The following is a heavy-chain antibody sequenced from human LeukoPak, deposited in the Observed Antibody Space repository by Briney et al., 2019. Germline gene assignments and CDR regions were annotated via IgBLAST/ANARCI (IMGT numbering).Heavy chain of an antibody. Sequence: PSETLSLTCAVYGGSFSGYYWSWIRQPPGKGLEWIGEINHSGSTNYNPSLKSRVTISVDTSKNQFSLKLSSVTAADTAVYYCARGGTGYCSSTSCYLQRNYYYYYGMDVWGKGTTVAVSS. CDR3: ARGGTGYCSSTSCYLQRNYYYYYGMDV. V-gene: IGHV4-34*01. CDR1: GGSFSGYY. D-gene: IGHD2-2*01. CDR2: INHSGST. J-gene: IGHJ6*04.